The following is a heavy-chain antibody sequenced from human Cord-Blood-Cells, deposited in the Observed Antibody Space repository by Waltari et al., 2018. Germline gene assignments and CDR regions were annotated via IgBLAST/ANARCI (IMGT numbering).Heavy chain of an antibody. CDR3: ATAQYYYGSGSYFDY. CDR1: GYTLPELS. CDR2: FDPEDGET. J-gene: IGHJ4*02. D-gene: IGHD3-10*01. V-gene: IGHV1-24*01. Sequence: QVQLVQSGAEVKKPGASVTVSCTVAGYTLPELSMHWVRQVPGKGLEWMGGFDPEDGETIYAQKFQGRVTMTEDTSTDTAYMELSSLRSEDTAVYYCATAQYYYGSGSYFDYWGQGTLVTVSS.